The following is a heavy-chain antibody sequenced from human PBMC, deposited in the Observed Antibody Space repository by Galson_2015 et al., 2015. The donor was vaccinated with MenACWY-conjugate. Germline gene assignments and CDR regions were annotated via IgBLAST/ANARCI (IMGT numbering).Heavy chain of an antibody. CDR1: GYHFIPYW. CDR3: ARHPPGGRGMDV. V-gene: IGHV5-51*01. J-gene: IGHJ6*02. D-gene: IGHD1-26*01. CDR2: ISPIDSTT. Sequence: QSGAEVKKPGESLQLSCKASGYHFIPYWIGWVRQVPGKGLEWVGLISPIDSTTRYRPAFEGRVTLSADNSITTAYLQWNSLQASDTAMYYCARHPPGGRGMDVWGQGTTVTVSS.